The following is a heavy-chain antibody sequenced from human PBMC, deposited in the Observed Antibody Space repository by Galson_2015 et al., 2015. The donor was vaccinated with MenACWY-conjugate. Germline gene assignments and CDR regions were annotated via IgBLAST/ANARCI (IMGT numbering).Heavy chain of an antibody. CDR2: ISTTGGTT. CDR3: AQGAGSRWFDP. D-gene: IGHD3-10*01. V-gene: IGHV3-23*01. CDR1: GITFSSYA. J-gene: IGHJ5*02. Sequence: SLRLSCAASGITFSSYAMSWVRQAPGKGPEWVSSISTTGGTTYYADSVKGRFTISRDNSKNTLYLQMNSLRAGDTAVYYCAQGAGSRWFDPWGQGTLVSVSS.